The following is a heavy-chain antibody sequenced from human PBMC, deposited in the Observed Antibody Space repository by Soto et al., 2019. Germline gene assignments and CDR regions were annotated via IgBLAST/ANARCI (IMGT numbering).Heavy chain of an antibody. CDR3: AIWSNWNPLYYRGMDV. J-gene: IGHJ6*02. CDR2: IIPLHNTS. V-gene: IGHV1-69*08. Sequence: VKVSCKVSGGAFTNYSLNWVRHAPGQGLEWLGGIIPLHNTSNYSLKLLGRGSVTADISSNTVYMHLSGLTSDDTATYYCAIWSNWNPLYYRGMDVWGQGTTVTVSS. D-gene: IGHD1-20*01. CDR1: GGAFTNYS.